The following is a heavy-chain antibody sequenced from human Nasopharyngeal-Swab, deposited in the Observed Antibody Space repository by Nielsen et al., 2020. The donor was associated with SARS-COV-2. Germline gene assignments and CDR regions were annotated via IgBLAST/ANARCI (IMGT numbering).Heavy chain of an antibody. CDR2: IYYSGST. Sequence: WIRPPPGKGLEWIGYIYYSGSTYYNPSLKSRVTISVDTSKNQFSLKLSSVTAADTAVYYCARYCSSTSADFDYWGQGTLVTVSS. V-gene: IGHV4-31*02. D-gene: IGHD2-2*01. CDR3: ARYCSSTSADFDY. J-gene: IGHJ4*02.